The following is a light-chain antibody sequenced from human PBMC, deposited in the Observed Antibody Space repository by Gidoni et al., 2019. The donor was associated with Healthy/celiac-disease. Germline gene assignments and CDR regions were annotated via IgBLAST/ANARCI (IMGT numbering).Light chain of an antibody. CDR2: DAS. CDR3: QQRSNWPLT. CDR1: QSVSSY. Sequence: EIVLTQSPATLSLSPGERANRSCRASQSVSSYLAWYQQKPGQAPRLLIYDASNRATGIPARFSGSGSGTDFTLTISSLEPEDFAVYYCQQRSNWPLTFXGXTKVEIK. J-gene: IGKJ4*01. V-gene: IGKV3-11*01.